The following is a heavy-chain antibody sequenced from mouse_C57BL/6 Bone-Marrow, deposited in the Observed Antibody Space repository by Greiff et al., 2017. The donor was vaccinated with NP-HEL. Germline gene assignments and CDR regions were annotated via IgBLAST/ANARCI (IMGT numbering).Heavy chain of an antibody. CDR3: ARSGYYSNPDWYFDV. V-gene: IGHV1-52*01. D-gene: IGHD2-5*01. CDR2: IDPSDSET. CDR1: GYTFTSYW. J-gene: IGHJ1*03. Sequence: QVQLQQPGAELVRPGSSVKLSCKASGYTFTSYWMHWVKQRPIQGLEWIGNIDPSDSETHYNQKFKDKATLTVDKSSSTAYMQLSSLTSEDSAVYYCARSGYYSNPDWYFDVWGTGTTVTVSS.